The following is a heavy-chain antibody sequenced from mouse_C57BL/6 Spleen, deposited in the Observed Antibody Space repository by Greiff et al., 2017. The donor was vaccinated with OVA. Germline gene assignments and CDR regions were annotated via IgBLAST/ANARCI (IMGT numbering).Heavy chain of an antibody. CDR1: GYTFTSYW. CDR2: IYPGSGST. CDR3: ARRCIYYPMDY. Sequence: QVHLKQPGAELVKPGASVKMSCKASGYTFTSYWLTGVKQRPGKGLGWSGDIYPGSGSTNYNEKFKSKATLTVDTSSSTAYMQRSSLTSEDSAVSYCARRCIYYPMDYGGQGTSVTVSS. V-gene: IGHV1-55*01. J-gene: IGHJ4*01.